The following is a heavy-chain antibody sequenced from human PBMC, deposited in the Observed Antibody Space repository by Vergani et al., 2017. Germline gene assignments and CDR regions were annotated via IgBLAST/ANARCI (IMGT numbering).Heavy chain of an antibody. D-gene: IGHD6-19*01. CDR3: ARHSXVGWLVKLGWIDP. V-gene: IGHV4-39*01. CDR2: IYYSGST. J-gene: IGHJ5*02. Sequence: QLQLQESGPGLVKPSATLTLTCSVSGASIRSSNYYWGCIRQPPGKGMEWIASIYYSGSTYYNPSLKSRVTISVDTSKNQFSLKLGSVTAADTAVYFCARHSXVGWLVKLGWIDPWGQGILVTVSS. CDR1: GASIRSSNYY.